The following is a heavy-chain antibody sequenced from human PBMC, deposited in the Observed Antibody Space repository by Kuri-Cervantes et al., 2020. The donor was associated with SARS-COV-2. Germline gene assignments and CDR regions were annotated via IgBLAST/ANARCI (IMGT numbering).Heavy chain of an antibody. CDR2: ISSSSSYI. V-gene: IGHV3-21*01. CDR1: GFTFRSYW. J-gene: IGHJ6*02. Sequence: LSLTCAASGFTFRSYWMNWVRQAPGKGLEWVSSISSSSSYIYYADSVKGRFTISRDNAKNSLYLQMNSLRAEDTAVYYCARDEEGGCSSTSCFLYGYGMDVWGQGTTVTVSS. D-gene: IGHD2-2*01. CDR3: ARDEEGGCSSTSCFLYGYGMDV.